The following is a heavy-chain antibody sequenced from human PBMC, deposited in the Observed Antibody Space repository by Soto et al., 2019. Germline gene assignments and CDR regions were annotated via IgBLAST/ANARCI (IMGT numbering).Heavy chain of an antibody. J-gene: IGHJ4*02. Sequence: EVQLLEFGGGWVQPGGSLRLSCAASGFTFSSYAMSWVRQAPGKGLEWVSAIRSTGGSTFYADSVKGRFTTSRDNSKNTRYLQMNGLRAEDTAVSYCARREAASSGGYYEGDYWGQGTLVTVSS. CDR1: GFTFSSYA. D-gene: IGHD1-26*01. CDR2: IRSTGGST. CDR3: ARREAASSGGYYEGDY. V-gene: IGHV3-23*01.